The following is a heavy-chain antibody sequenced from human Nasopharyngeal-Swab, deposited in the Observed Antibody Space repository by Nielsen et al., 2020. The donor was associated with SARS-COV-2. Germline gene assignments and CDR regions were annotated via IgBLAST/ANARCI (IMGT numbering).Heavy chain of an antibody. Sequence: WIRQPPGKGLEWIGEINHSGSTNYNPSLKSRVTITVDKSTNQLSLKLRSVTAADAAVYYCARGRGTIFGVVIINGYFQHWGQGTLVTVSS. CDR3: ARGRGTIFGVVIINGYFQH. J-gene: IGHJ1*01. CDR2: INHSGST. V-gene: IGHV4-34*01. D-gene: IGHD3-3*01.